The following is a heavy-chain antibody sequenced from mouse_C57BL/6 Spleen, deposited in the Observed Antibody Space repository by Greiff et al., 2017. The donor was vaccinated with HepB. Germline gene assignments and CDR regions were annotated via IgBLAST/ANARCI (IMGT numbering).Heavy chain of an antibody. D-gene: IGHD2-1*01. CDR3: TRDLDGNYDY. J-gene: IGHJ2*01. CDR1: GFTFSSYA. V-gene: IGHV5-9-1*02. Sequence: DVHLVESGEGLVKPGGSLKLSCAASGFTFSSYAMSWVRQTPEKRLEWVAYISSGGDYIYYADTVKGRFTISRDNARNTLYLQMSSLKSEDTAMYYCTRDLDGNYDYWGQGTTLTVSS. CDR2: ISSGGDYI.